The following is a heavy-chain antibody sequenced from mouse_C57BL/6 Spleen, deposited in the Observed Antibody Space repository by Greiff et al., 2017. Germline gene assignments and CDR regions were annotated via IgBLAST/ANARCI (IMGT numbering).Heavy chain of an antibody. J-gene: IGHJ4*01. CDR3: ARDGGTGAMDY. Sequence: QVQLQQSGPELVKPGASVKISCKASGYAFSSSWMNWVKQRPGQGLEWIGRIYPGDGDTNYNGKFKGKATLTADKSSSTAYMQLSSLTSEDSAVYFCARDGGTGAMDYWGQGTSVTVSS. D-gene: IGHD2-3*01. CDR2: IYPGDGDT. CDR1: GYAFSSSW. V-gene: IGHV1-82*01.